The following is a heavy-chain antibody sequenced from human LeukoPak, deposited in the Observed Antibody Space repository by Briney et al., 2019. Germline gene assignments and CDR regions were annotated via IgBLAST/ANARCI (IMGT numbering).Heavy chain of an antibody. V-gene: IGHV1-69*05. D-gene: IGHD2-2*02. CDR3: ASGYCSSTSCYSRYYYYYMDV. CDR2: IIPIFGTA. Sequence: ASVKVSCKASGGTFSSYAISWVRQAPGQGLEWMGGIIPIFGTANYAQKFQGRVTITTDESTSTAYMELSSLRSEDTAVYYCASGYCSSTSCYSRYYYYYMDVWGKGTTVTVSS. CDR1: GGTFSSYA. J-gene: IGHJ6*03.